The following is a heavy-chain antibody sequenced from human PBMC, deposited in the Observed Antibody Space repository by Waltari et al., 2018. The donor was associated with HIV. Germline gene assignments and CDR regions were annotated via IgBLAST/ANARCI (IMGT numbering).Heavy chain of an antibody. CDR2: FSNSGST. CDR3: AREGGSSSYDY. D-gene: IGHD2-15*01. CDR1: GGSLSCYGYY. V-gene: IGHV4-31*03. J-gene: IGHJ4*02. Sequence: QVQLQESGPGLVKPSQTLSLTCTASGGSLSCYGYYWSWIRQYPGKGLGWIGYFSNSGSTYYNPSLKSRVTISVDTSKNQFSLKLSSVTAADTAVYYCAREGGSSSYDYWGQGTLVTVSP.